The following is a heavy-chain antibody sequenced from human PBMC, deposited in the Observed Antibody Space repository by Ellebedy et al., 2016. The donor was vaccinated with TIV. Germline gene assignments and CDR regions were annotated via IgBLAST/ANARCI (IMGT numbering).Heavy chain of an antibody. J-gene: IGHJ4*02. CDR3: AAESYGDYVGYFDY. CDR2: IVVGSGNT. CDR1: GGTFSSYA. V-gene: IGHV1-58*02. D-gene: IGHD4-17*01. Sequence: SVKVSCXASGGTFSSYAISWVRQARGQRLEWIGWIVVGSGNTNYAQKFQERVTITRDMSTSTAYMELSSLRSEDTAVYYCAAESYGDYVGYFDYWGQGTLVTVSS.